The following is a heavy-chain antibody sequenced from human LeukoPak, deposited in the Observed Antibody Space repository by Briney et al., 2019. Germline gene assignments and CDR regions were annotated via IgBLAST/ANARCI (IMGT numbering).Heavy chain of an antibody. J-gene: IGHJ6*03. V-gene: IGHV3-30*02. CDR2: IRYDGSNK. Sequence: GGSLRLSCAASGFSFSDYGMHWVRQAPGKGLEWVAFIRYDGSNKYYVGSVKGRFTISRDNSKNTLYLQMNSLRAEDTAVYYCAKGSGWEMSYYYYYMDVWGKGTTVTISS. D-gene: IGHD1-26*01. CDR3: AKGSGWEMSYYYYYMDV. CDR1: GFSFSDYG.